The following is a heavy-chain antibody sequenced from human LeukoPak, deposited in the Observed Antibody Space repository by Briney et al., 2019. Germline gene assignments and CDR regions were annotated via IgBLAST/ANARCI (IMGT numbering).Heavy chain of an antibody. CDR3: ARVLRQYQLLNWFDP. CDR1: GCTFTGYY. V-gene: IGHV1-2*02. Sequence: VASVKVSCKASGCTFTGYYMHWVRQAPGQGLERMGWINPNSGGTNYAQKFQGRVTMTRDTSISTAYMELSRLRSDDTAVYYCARVLRQYQLLNWFDPWGQGTLVTVSS. D-gene: IGHD2-2*01. J-gene: IGHJ5*02. CDR2: INPNSGGT.